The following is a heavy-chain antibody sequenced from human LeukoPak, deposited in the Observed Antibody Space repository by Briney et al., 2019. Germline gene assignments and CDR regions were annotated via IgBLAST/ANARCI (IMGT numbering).Heavy chain of an antibody. CDR3: AKDYDSSGYYGENFDY. J-gene: IGHJ4*02. V-gene: IGHV3-30*18. CDR1: GFTFSSYV. D-gene: IGHD3-22*01. CDR2: ISYDGSNK. Sequence: PGGSLRLSCAASGFTFSSYVMHWVRQAPGKGLEWVAVISYDGSNKYYADSVKGRFTISRDNSKNTLYLQMNSLRAEDTAVYYCAKDYDSSGYYGENFDYWGQGTLVTVSS.